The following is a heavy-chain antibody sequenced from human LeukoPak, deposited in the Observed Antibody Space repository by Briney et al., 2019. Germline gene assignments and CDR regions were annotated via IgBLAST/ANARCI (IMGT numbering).Heavy chain of an antibody. Sequence: PGGSLRLSCAASGFTFSSYGMHWVRQAPGKGLEWVAFIRYDGSNKYYADSVKGRFTISRDNSKNTLYLQMNSLRAEDTAVYYCAKDGGILWFGELLYYWGQGTLVTVSS. CDR2: IRYDGSNK. CDR3: AKDGGILWFGELLYY. CDR1: GFTFSSYG. D-gene: IGHD3-10*01. J-gene: IGHJ4*02. V-gene: IGHV3-30*02.